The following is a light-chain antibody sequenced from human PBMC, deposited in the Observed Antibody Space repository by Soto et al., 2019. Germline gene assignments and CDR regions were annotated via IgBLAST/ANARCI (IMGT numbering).Light chain of an antibody. CDR1: QSVDWY. V-gene: IGKV3-11*01. CDR3: QQRSNWPPIT. J-gene: IGKJ3*01. Sequence: EIVLTQSPATLYLSPGDRATLSCRASQSVDWYVAWYQQKPGQAPRLLIYDALKRATGTPDRFSGSGSGTDFILTISRLEPEDFAVYYCQQRSNWPPITFGPGTKVDLK. CDR2: DAL.